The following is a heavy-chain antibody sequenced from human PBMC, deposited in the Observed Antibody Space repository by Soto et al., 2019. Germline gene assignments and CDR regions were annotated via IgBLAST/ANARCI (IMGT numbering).Heavy chain of an antibody. V-gene: IGHV3-33*01. Sequence: QEQLVESGGGVFQPGTSLRLSCAVPGGIFHGYGMHWVRQAPGKGLEWVAIIRFDGSNEEYADSVKGRFTISRDNSKNTLYRQMNTLGAEDTAVYYCARDGIGGTVFRGYLDYWGRGTVVTVSS. D-gene: IGHD1-7*01. J-gene: IGHJ4*02. CDR3: ARDGIGGTVFRGYLDY. CDR2: IRFDGSNE. CDR1: GGIFHGYG.